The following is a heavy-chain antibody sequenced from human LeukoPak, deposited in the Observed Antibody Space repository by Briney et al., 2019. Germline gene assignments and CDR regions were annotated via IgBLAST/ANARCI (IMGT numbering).Heavy chain of an antibody. Sequence: PGRSLRLSCAASGFTFSSYGMHWVRQAPGKGLEWVAVIWYDGSNKYYADSVKGRFTISRVNSKNTLYLQMNSLRAEDTAVYYCARGHGGYSGYMLDYWGQGTLVTVSS. J-gene: IGHJ4*02. CDR3: ARGHGGYSGYMLDY. CDR1: GFTFSSYG. CDR2: IWYDGSNK. V-gene: IGHV3-33*01. D-gene: IGHD5-12*01.